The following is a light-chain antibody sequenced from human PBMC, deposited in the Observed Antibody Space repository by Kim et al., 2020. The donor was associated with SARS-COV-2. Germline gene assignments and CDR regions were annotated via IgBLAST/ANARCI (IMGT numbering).Light chain of an antibody. V-gene: IGKV1-6*01. Sequence: AVQMTQSPSSLSASVGDRVTITCRASLGIRDDLAWYQQQPGQAPKLLIHSASTLQSGVPSRFSGSGSGTDFTLTISSLQPEDFATYYCLQDYNFPCTLGGGTKLEI. CDR3: LQDYNFPCT. CDR1: LGIRDD. CDR2: SAS. J-gene: IGKJ4*01.